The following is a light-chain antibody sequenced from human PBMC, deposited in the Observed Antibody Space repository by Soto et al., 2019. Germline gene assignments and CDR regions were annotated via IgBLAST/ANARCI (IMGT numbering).Light chain of an antibody. CDR3: QQANSFPWT. CDR1: QGISTW. CDR2: GAS. V-gene: IGKV1-12*01. Sequence: DIQMTQTTSSVSASVGDRVTITCRATQGISTWLAWYQQKPGKAPQLLIYGASSLQSGVPSRFSGSGSGTDFTLTISSLQPEDFATHYCQQANSFPWTFGQGTKVEIK. J-gene: IGKJ1*01.